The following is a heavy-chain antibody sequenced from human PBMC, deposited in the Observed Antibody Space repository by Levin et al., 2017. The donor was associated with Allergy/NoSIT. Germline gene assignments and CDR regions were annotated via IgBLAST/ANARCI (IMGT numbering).Heavy chain of an antibody. J-gene: IGHJ4*02. CDR1: GFTFSDYY. CDR3: AREIRSGYSSGSGIEY. CDR2: ISSSGSTI. Sequence: PGGSLRLSCAASGFTFSDYYMSWIRQAPGKGLEWVSYISSSGSTIYYADSVKGRFTISRDNAKNSLYLQMNSLRAEDTAMYYCAREIRSGYSSGSGIEYWGQGTLVTVSS. D-gene: IGHD5-18*01. V-gene: IGHV3-11*01.